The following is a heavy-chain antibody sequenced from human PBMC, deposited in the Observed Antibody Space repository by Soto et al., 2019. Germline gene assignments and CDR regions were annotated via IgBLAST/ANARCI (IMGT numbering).Heavy chain of an antibody. V-gene: IGHV3-21*01. Sequence: SLRLSCAASGFTFSSYAMSLFLQAPGKGLEWVSSISSSSSYIYYADSVKGRFTISRDNAKNSLYLQMNSLRAEDTAVYYCARDFSIAAAAPLGYWGQGTLVTVSS. CDR2: ISSSSSYI. CDR3: ARDFSIAAAAPLGY. D-gene: IGHD6-13*01. CDR1: GFTFSSYA. J-gene: IGHJ4*02.